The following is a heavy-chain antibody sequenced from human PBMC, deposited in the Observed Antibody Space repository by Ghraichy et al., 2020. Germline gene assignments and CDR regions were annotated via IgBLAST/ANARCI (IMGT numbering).Heavy chain of an antibody. CDR1: GFTFSSYA. CDR3: VSKNPYYDYVWGSYRFDY. D-gene: IGHD3-16*02. V-gene: IGHV3-64D*06. Sequence: GGSLRLSCSASGFTFSSYAMHWVRQAPGKGLEYVSAISSNGGSTYYADSVKGRFTISRDNSKNTLYLQMSSLRAEDTAVYYCVSKNPYYDYVWGSYRFDYWGQGTLVTVSS. CDR2: ISSNGGST. J-gene: IGHJ4*02.